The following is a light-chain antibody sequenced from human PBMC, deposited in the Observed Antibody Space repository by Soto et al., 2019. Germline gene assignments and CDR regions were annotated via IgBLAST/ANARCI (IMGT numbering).Light chain of an antibody. Sequence: EIVLTQSPGTLSLSPGERATLSCRASQSVSSSYLAWYQQKPGQAPGLLIYGASTRATGIPARFSGFGSGTEFTLTISSLQSEDFAVYYCEQYNNWPIAFGQGTRLEIK. V-gene: IGKV3-15*01. CDR3: EQYNNWPIA. CDR1: QSVSSSY. J-gene: IGKJ5*01. CDR2: GAS.